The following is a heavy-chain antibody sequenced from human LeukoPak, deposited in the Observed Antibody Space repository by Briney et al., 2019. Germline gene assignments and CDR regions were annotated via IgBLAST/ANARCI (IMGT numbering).Heavy chain of an antibody. CDR3: ARALEWELLDY. CDR2: INPKNGGS. D-gene: IGHD1-26*01. V-gene: IGHV1-2*02. Sequence: ASVKVSCKASGYTFTGYYMHWVRQAPGQGLEWVGWINPKNGGSNYAQKFQGRVTMTRDRSISTAYMELSRLTSDDTAVYYCARALEWELLDYWGQGTLVTVSS. J-gene: IGHJ4*02. CDR1: GYTFTGYY.